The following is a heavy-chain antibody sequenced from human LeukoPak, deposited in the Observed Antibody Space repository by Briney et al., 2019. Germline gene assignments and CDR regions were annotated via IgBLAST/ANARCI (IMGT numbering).Heavy chain of an antibody. V-gene: IGHV4-34*01. CDR1: GGSFSGYY. J-gene: IGHJ5*02. Sequence: SETLSLTCAVYGGSFSGYYWSWIRQPPGKGLEWIGEINHSGSTNYNPSLKSRVTISVDTSKNQFSLKLSSVTAADTAVYYCARHSGPGDWFDPWGQGTLVTVSS. CDR3: ARHSGPGDWFDP. CDR2: INHSGST. D-gene: IGHD3-10*01.